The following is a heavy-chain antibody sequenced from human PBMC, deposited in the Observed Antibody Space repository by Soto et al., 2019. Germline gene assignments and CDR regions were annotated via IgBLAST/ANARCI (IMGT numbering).Heavy chain of an antibody. CDR1: GGSISSGGYY. V-gene: IGHV4-31*03. J-gene: IGHJ4*02. CDR2: IYYSGST. D-gene: IGHD3-3*01. Sequence: SETLSLTCTVSGGSISSGGYYWSWIRQHPGKGLEWIGYIYYSGSTYYNPSLKSRVTISVDTSKNQFSLKLSSVTAADTAVYYCARVETCITIFGAQCLFDYWGQGTLVTSPQ. CDR3: ARVETCITIFGAQCLFDY.